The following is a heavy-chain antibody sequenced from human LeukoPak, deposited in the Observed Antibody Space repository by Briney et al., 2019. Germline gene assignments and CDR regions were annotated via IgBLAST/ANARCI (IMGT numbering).Heavy chain of an antibody. D-gene: IGHD3-22*01. CDR2: INHSGST. CDR1: GGSISSGSYY. CDR3: ARGIRSYYDSSGIYYFDY. J-gene: IGHJ4*02. Sequence: PSETLSLTCTVSGGSISSGSYYWSWIRQPPGKGLEWIGEINHSGSTNYNPSLKSRVTISVDTSKNQFSLKLSSVTAADTAVYYCARGIRSYYDSSGIYYFDYWGQGTLVTVSS. V-gene: IGHV4-39*07.